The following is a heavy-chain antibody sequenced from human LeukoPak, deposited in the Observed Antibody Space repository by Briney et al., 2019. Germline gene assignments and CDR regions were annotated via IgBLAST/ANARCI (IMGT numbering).Heavy chain of an antibody. Sequence: SGGSLRLSCSASGFTFSTYAMHWVRQAPGKGLEWVSYISSSGSTIYYADSVKGRFTISRDNAKSSLYLQMNSLRAEDTAVYYCARVKYYYDSSGYSYGMDVWGQGTTVTVSS. CDR1: GFTFSTYA. CDR2: ISSSGSTI. J-gene: IGHJ6*02. D-gene: IGHD3-22*01. V-gene: IGHV3-48*03. CDR3: ARVKYYYDSSGYSYGMDV.